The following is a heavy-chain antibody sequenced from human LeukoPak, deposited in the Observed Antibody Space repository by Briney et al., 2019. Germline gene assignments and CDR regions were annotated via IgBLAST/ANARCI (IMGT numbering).Heavy chain of an antibody. CDR1: GFTVSSNY. Sequence: PGGSLRLSCAASGFTVSSNYMSWVRQAPGKGLEWVSGISGSGGGTSYADSVRGRFTISKDKSKNTLYLQMNSLRAEDTALYYCAKVVRDGYNPDYWGQGTLVTVSS. V-gene: IGHV3-23*01. D-gene: IGHD5-24*01. CDR2: ISGSGGGT. CDR3: AKVVRDGYNPDY. J-gene: IGHJ4*02.